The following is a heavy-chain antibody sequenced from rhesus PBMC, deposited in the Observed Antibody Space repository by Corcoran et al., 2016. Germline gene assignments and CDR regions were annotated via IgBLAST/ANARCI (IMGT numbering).Heavy chain of an antibody. D-gene: IGHD5-42*01. CDR3: ARDGDTVGTAYFDY. V-gene: IGHV4-73*01. J-gene: IGHJ4*01. CDR2: IYGNGSFN. Sequence: QVQLQQWGEGLVKPSETLSLTCAVYGGSISGYYYWSWIRHPPGKGLEWIGYIYGNGSFNNYNPSLKNRVTISKDTSKNQVSMKLSSVTAADTAVYYCARDGDTVGTAYFDYWGQGVLVTVSS. CDR1: GGSISGYYY.